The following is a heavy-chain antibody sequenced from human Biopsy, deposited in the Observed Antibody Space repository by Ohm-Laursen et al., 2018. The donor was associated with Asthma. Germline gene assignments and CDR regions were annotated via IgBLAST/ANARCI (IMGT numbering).Heavy chain of an antibody. Sequence: ASVKVSCKTSGYTFNSAGITWVRQAPGQGLGWMGWISVYNGNTKVAQKLQDRVTMITDTSTSTAYMESRSLRSDDTAVYFCARAVDYSHYYGIDVWGQGTTVTVS. CDR3: ARAVDYSHYYGIDV. V-gene: IGHV1-18*01. J-gene: IGHJ6*02. CDR1: GYTFNSAG. D-gene: IGHD3-10*01. CDR2: ISVYNGNT.